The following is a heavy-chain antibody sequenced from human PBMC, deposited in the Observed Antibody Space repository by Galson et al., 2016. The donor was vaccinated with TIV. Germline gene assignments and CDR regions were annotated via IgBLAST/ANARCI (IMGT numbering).Heavy chain of an antibody. V-gene: IGHV3-23*01. CDR3: ARVRVDGEYSHGAFDY. CDR2: IGGSGGSP. J-gene: IGHJ4*02. D-gene: IGHD4-11*01. Sequence: LRLSCAASGFSFSNYAMSWVRQAPGRGLEWVSGIGGSGGSPNYGDSVKGRFTISRDNSKNILYLQMNSLRAEDTAVYYCARVRVDGEYSHGAFDYWGPGTLVTVSS. CDR1: GFSFSNYA.